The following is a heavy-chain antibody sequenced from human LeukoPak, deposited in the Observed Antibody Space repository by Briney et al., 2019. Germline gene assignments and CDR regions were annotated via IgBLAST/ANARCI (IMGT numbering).Heavy chain of an antibody. V-gene: IGHV4-4*07. Sequence: AGTLSLTCTVSGASISDYYWTWIRQPAGKGLEWIGSIYGSGSTNFNPSLKSRVFMSVDKSKKQISLSLTSLTDADTAVYYCARQRSGGRSDYWGQGTLVTVSS. J-gene: IGHJ4*02. CDR2: IYGSGST. D-gene: IGHD2-15*01. CDR1: GASISDYY. CDR3: ARQRSGGRSDY.